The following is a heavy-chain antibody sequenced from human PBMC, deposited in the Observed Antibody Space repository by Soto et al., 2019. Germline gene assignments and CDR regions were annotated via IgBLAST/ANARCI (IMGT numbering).Heavy chain of an antibody. CDR2: IYWDDDK. J-gene: IGHJ5*02. CDR1: GFSLNTDGVG. V-gene: IGHV2-5*02. CDR3: AHGLRDDFWGAAFDP. Sequence: QITLKESGPTLVKPTQPLTLTCTFSGFSLNTDGVGVGWIRQPPGKALEWLALIYWDDDKRFSPSLKTRLTIPNDTSKNPVILIITNMAPANTATYCCAHGLRDDFWGAAFDPWGQGILVTVSS. D-gene: IGHD3-3*01.